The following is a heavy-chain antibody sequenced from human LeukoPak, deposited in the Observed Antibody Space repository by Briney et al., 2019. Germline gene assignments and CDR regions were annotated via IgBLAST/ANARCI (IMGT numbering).Heavy chain of an antibody. Sequence: QSGGSLRLSCAASGFTFSSYGMHWVRQAPGKGLEWVANINQDGSEKYYLDSAKGRFTISRDNAGNSLYLQVNSLRAEDTAVYYCARGGTSGYWGGNYYFDYWGQGSLVTVSS. J-gene: IGHJ4*02. V-gene: IGHV3-7*01. CDR3: ARGGTSGYWGGNYYFDY. CDR2: INQDGSEK. CDR1: GFTFSSYG. D-gene: IGHD7-27*01.